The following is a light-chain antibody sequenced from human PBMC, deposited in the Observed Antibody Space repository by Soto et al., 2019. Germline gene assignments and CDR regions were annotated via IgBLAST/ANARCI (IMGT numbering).Light chain of an antibody. V-gene: IGLV1-40*01. CDR2: GNS. CDR3: QSYDRSLSGSGVV. J-gene: IGLJ2*01. Sequence: QSVLTQPPSVSGAPGQRVTISCTGSSSNIGAGYDVHWYQQLPGTAPKLLIYGNSNRPSGVPDRFSGSKSGTSASLAITGLQAEDEADYCCQSYDRSLSGSGVVFGGGTKLTVL. CDR1: SSNIGAGYD.